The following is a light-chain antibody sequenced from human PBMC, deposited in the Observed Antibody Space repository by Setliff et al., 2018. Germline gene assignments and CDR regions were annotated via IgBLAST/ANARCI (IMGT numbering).Light chain of an antibody. CDR1: SSDVGDYKY. J-gene: IGLJ1*01. Sequence: QSALTQPASVSGSPGQSITISCTGTSSDVGDYKYVSWYQQLPGKAPKLIIFEVSNRPSGIPNRFSGSKSVNTASLSISGLQAEDEADYYCSSYTSLSTRVFGTGTKVTVL. CDR3: SSYTSLSTRV. CDR2: EVS. V-gene: IGLV2-14*01.